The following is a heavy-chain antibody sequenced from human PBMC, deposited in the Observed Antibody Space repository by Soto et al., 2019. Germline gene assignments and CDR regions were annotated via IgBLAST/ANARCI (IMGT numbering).Heavy chain of an antibody. J-gene: IGHJ4*02. V-gene: IGHV3-66*01. CDR2: IYSGGST. CDR3: ARDGCSPTRCWVH. D-gene: IGHD2-2*01. CDR1: GFTVSNNY. Sequence: PWGSLRLSCAASGFTVSNNYMSWVRQAPGKGLEWVSLIYSGGSTFYADSVKGRFIISRDNSKNTLYLQMSRLTDEDTAVYYCARDGCSPTRCWVHWGQGTLVTVSS.